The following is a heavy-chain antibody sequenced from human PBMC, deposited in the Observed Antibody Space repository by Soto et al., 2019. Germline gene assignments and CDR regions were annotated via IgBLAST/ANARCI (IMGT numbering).Heavy chain of an antibody. J-gene: IGHJ4*02. CDR1: GFTFDDYA. CDR2: ISWNSGSI. CDR3: AKDAYGAAAGPFDY. D-gene: IGHD6-13*01. V-gene: IGHV3-9*01. Sequence: EVQLVESGGGLVQPGRSLRLSCAASGFTFDDYAMHWVRQAPGKGLEWVSGISWNSGSIGYADSVKGRFTISRDNAKNSLYLQMNSLRAEDTALYYCAKDAYGAAAGPFDYWGQGTPVTVSP.